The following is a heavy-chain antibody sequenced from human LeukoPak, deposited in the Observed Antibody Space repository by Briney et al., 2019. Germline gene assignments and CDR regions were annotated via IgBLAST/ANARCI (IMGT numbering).Heavy chain of an antibody. CDR3: AKRYFGNYYFDS. D-gene: IGHD3-9*01. J-gene: IGHJ4*02. V-gene: IGHV3-23*01. CDR1: GFTFNTYA. Sequence: PGGSLRLSCAASGFTFNTYAMSWVRQAPGKGLEWVSAISGSGDSTYYADYVKGRFTISRDNSKNTLYLQMNSLRAEDTAVYYCAKRYFGNYYFDSWGQGTLVTVSS. CDR2: ISGSGDST.